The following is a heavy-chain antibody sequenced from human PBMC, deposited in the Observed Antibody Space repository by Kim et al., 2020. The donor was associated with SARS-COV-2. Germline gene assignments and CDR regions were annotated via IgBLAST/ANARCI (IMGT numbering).Heavy chain of an antibody. D-gene: IGHD2-2*01. J-gene: IGHJ4*02. Sequence: ASVKVSCKASGYTFTGYYIYWVLQAPCPCLSFVFWINPTNVDTSLAQKFQGRVTMTRDTSISTAYMEVSSLRSDDTAVYYCARPGLPSVPAAIECWGQGTLVTVSS. CDR2: INPTNVDT. CDR1: GYTFTGYY. V-gene: IGHV1-2*02. CDR3: ARPGLPSVPAAIEC.